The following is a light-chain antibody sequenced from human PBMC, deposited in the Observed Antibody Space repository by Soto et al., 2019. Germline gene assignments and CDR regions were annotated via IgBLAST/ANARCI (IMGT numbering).Light chain of an antibody. Sequence: QSALTQPASVSGSPGQSITISCTGTSSDVGGYNYVSWYQQHPGKAPKLMIYEVSNRPSGVSNRFSGSKSGNTASLTISGLQAEEEADYYCSSYTSSSTLYVVFGGGTKVTVL. V-gene: IGLV2-14*01. CDR3: SSYTSSSTLYVV. J-gene: IGLJ2*01. CDR1: SSDVGGYNY. CDR2: EVS.